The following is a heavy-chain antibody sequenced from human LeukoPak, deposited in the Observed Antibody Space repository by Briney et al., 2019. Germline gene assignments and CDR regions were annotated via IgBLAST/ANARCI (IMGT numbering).Heavy chain of an antibody. Sequence: GGSLRLSCAASGFTLSTYAMSWVRQTPGKGLEWDAATSSSDAGTYHADSVRGRFTTSRDNSKNTLYLQMNSLRAEDAAVYFCAKAPVTSCRGAYCYPFDSWGQGTLVTVSS. D-gene: IGHD2-21*01. CDR1: GFTLSTYA. V-gene: IGHV3-23*01. CDR2: TSSSDAGT. CDR3: AKAPVTSCRGAYCYPFDS. J-gene: IGHJ4*02.